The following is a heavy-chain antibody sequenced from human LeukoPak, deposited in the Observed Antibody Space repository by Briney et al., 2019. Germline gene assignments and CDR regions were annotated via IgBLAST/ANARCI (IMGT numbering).Heavy chain of an antibody. V-gene: IGHV4-38-2*02. Sequence: SETLSLTCRVSGYSLNSGYYWGWIRQPPGKGLEWIASISHSGNTYYNPSLKSRVTLSVDTSINHFSLMLTSVTAADTAVYYCARGRIIDYWGQGTLVTVSS. CDR1: GYSLNSGYY. J-gene: IGHJ4*02. CDR2: ISHSGNT. CDR3: ARGRIIDY. D-gene: IGHD2-15*01.